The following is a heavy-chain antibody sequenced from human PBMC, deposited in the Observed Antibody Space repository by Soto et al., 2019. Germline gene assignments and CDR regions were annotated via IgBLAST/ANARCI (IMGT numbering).Heavy chain of an antibody. D-gene: IGHD2-15*01. CDR2: ISYDGSNK. CDR1: GFTFSSYG. V-gene: IGHV3-30*18. Sequence: QVQLVESGGGVVQPGRSLRLSCAASGFTFSSYGMHWVRQAPGKGLEWVAVISYDGSNKYYADSVKGRFTISRDNSKNTLYLQMNSLRAEDTAVYYCAKAPGYCSGGSCYSETAYYYGMDVWGQGTTVTVSS. CDR3: AKAPGYCSGGSCYSETAYYYGMDV. J-gene: IGHJ6*02.